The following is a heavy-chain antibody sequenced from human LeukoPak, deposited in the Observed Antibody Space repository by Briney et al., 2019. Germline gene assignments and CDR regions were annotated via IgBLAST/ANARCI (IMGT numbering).Heavy chain of an antibody. V-gene: IGHV3-66*01. J-gene: IGHJ4*02. CDR2: IYSGGST. D-gene: IGHD1-14*01. Sequence: GGSLRLSCAASGFTVSSNYMSWVRQAPGKGLEWVSVIYSGGSTYYADSVKGRFTISRDNSKNTLYLQMNSLRAEDTAVYYCARDYRHGYYFDYWGQGTLVTVSS. CDR1: GFTVSSNY. CDR3: ARDYRHGYYFDY.